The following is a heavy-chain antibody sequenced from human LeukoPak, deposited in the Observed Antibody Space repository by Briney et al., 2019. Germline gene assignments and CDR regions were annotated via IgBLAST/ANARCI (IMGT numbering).Heavy chain of an antibody. J-gene: IGHJ4*02. CDR3: ARATIFGPDY. D-gene: IGHD3-3*01. CDR1: GGSISSGGYY. Sequence: SETLSLTCTVSGGSISSGGYYWSWIRQHPGKGLEWIGYIYYSGSTNYNPSLKSRVTISVDTSKNQFSLKLSSVTAADAAVYYCARATIFGPDYWGQGTLVTVSS. V-gene: IGHV4-61*08. CDR2: IYYSGST.